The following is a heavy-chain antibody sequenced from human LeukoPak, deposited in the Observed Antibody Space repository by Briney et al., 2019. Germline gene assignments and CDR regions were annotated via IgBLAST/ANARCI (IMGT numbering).Heavy chain of an antibody. Sequence: SETLSLTCTVSGGSISSYYWSWIRQPAGKGLEWIGRIYTSGSTNYNPSLKSRVTMSVDTSKNQFSLKLSSVTAADTAVYYCARDAYYYDSSGYYPPLRSSYYFDYWGQGTLVTVSS. CDR2: IYTSGST. V-gene: IGHV4-4*07. D-gene: IGHD3-22*01. CDR1: GGSISSYY. CDR3: ARDAYYYDSSGYYPPLRSSYYFDY. J-gene: IGHJ4*02.